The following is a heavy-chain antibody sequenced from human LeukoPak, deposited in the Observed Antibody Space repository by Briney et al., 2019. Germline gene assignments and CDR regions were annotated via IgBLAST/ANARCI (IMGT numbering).Heavy chain of an antibody. CDR1: GYTLTELS. V-gene: IGHV1-24*01. CDR3: ATDKLLRRELALNDAFDI. CDR2: FDPEDGET. Sequence: GASVKVSCKVSGYTLTELSMHWVRQAPGKGLEWMGGFDPEDGETIYAQKFQGRVTMTEDTSTDTAYMELSSLRSEDTAVYYCATDKLLRRELALNDAFDIWGQGTMVTVSS. J-gene: IGHJ3*02. D-gene: IGHD1-26*01.